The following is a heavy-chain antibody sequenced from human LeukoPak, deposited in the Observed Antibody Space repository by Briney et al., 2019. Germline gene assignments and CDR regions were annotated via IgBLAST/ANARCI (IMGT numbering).Heavy chain of an antibody. CDR1: GFTFSTYT. V-gene: IGHV3-30-3*01. CDR2: ISYDGSNK. CDR3: ATDVYSSSWYVGY. J-gene: IGHJ4*02. Sequence: GGSLRLSCAASGFTFSTYTMHWVRQAPGKGLEWVAVISYDGSNKYYTDSVKGRFIISRDNSKNTLCLQMNSLRAEDTAVYYCATDVYSSSWYVGYWGQGTLVTVSS. D-gene: IGHD6-13*01.